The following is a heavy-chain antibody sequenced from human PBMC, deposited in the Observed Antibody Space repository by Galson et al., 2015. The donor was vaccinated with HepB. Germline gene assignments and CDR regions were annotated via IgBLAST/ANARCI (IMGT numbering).Heavy chain of an antibody. Sequence: SVKVSCKASGYTFTSYHMHWVRQAPGQGLEWMGIINPSGGSTSYALKFQGRVTMTRDTSTSTVYMELSSLRSEDTAVYYCARDAPEMATIIGLDYWGQGTLVTVSS. CDR1: GYTFTSYH. D-gene: IGHD5-24*01. J-gene: IGHJ4*02. CDR3: ARDAPEMATIIGLDY. CDR2: INPSGGST. V-gene: IGHV1-46*01.